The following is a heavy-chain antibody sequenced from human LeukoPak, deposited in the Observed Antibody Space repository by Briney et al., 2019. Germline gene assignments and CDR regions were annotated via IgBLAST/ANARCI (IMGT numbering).Heavy chain of an antibody. J-gene: IGHJ4*02. V-gene: IGHV4-34*01. CDR1: GGSFSGYY. CDR2: INHSGST. D-gene: IGHD2-15*01. CDR3: ARGLRRPAHCSGGSCYGHY. Sequence: SETLSLTCAVYGGSFSGYYWSWIRQPPGKGLEWIGEINHSGSTNYNPSLKSRVTISVDTSKNQFSLKLSSVTAADPAVYYCARGLRRPAHCSGGSCYGHYWGQGTLVTVSS.